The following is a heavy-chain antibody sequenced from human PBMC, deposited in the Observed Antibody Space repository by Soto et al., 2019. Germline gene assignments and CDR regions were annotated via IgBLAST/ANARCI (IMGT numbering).Heavy chain of an antibody. Sequence: SQTLSLTCAISGDSVSSNSAAWNWIRLSPSRGLEWLAKTYYRSRWYNDYAVSVRSRITVNPDTSKNQFSLQLTSVTPEDTAVYYCAGTTSHQWYYMDVWGKGTTVTVSS. D-gene: IGHD1-7*01. V-gene: IGHV6-1*01. CDR3: AGTTSHQWYYMDV. CDR1: GDSVSSNSAA. J-gene: IGHJ6*03. CDR2: TYYRSRWYN.